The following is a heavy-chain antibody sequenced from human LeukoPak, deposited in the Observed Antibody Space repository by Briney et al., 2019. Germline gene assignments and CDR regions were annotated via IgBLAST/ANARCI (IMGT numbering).Heavy chain of an antibody. J-gene: IGHJ6*03. Sequence: SETLSLTCTVSGGSISSYYWSWIRQPPGKGLEWIGYIYYSGSTNYNPSLTSRVTISVDTSKNQFSLKLSSVTAADTAVYYCAGCPIAARPDYYYMDVWGKGATVTVSS. V-gene: IGHV4-59*01. CDR1: GGSISSYY. D-gene: IGHD6-6*01. CDR3: AGCPIAARPDYYYMDV. CDR2: IYYSGST.